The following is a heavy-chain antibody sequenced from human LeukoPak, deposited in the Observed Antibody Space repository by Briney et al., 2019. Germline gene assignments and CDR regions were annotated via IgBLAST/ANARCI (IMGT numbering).Heavy chain of an antibody. CDR3: ARISAAGIYWYFDL. CDR2: IYYSGST. J-gene: IGHJ2*01. CDR1: GESFSDYY. Sequence: SETLSLTCAVYGESFSDYYWSWIRQPPGKGLEWIGYIYYSGSTYYNPSLKSRVTISVDTSKNQFSLKLSSVTAADTAVYYSARISAAGIYWYFDLWDRGTLVTVSS. V-gene: IGHV4-34*01. D-gene: IGHD6-13*01.